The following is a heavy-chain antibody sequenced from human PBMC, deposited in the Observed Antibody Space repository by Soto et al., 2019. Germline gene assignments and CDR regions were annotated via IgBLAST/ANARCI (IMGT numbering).Heavy chain of an antibody. Sequence: LRLSCAASGFTFSSYAMHWVRQAPGKGLEWVAVISYDGSNKYYADSVKGRFTISRDNSKNTLDLQMNSLRAEDTAVYYCAREGRYSSGWDSSYYGMDVWGQGTTVTVSS. D-gene: IGHD6-19*01. CDR1: GFTFSSYA. V-gene: IGHV3-30-3*01. J-gene: IGHJ6*02. CDR2: ISYDGSNK. CDR3: AREGRYSSGWDSSYYGMDV.